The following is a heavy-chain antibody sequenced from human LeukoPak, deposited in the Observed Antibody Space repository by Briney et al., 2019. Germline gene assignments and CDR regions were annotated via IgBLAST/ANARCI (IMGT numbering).Heavy chain of an antibody. CDR1: GGSFSGYY. D-gene: IGHD3-10*01. Sequence: SETLSLTCAVYGGSFSGYYWSWIRQPPGKGLEWIGEINHSGSTNYNPSLKSRVTISVDTSKNQFSLKLSSVTAADTAVYYCARGPVLLWFGELLMRAFDPWGQGTLVTVSS. V-gene: IGHV4-34*01. J-gene: IGHJ5*02. CDR3: ARGPVLLWFGELLMRAFDP. CDR2: INHSGST.